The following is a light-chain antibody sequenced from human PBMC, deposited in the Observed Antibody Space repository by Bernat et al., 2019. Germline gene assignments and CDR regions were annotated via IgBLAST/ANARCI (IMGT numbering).Light chain of an antibody. CDR1: SSNIGTNY. J-gene: IGLJ2*01. V-gene: IGLV1-51*01. Sequence: QSVLTQPPSLSAAPGQRVTISCSGSSSNIGTNYVSWYQQLPGTAPKLLIYDNNKRPSGIPDRFSGSKSGTSATLGITGLQTGDEADYYCGTWDSSLSAGVFGGGTKLTAL. CDR3: GTWDSSLSAGV. CDR2: DNN.